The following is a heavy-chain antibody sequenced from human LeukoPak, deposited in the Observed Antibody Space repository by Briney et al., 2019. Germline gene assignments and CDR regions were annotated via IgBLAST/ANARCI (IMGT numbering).Heavy chain of an antibody. CDR3: ARPYYDSSAPPYDY. D-gene: IGHD3-22*01. CDR1: GFTFSDYY. CDR2: ISSSGSTI. Sequence: GGSLRLSCAASGFTFSDYYMSWIRQAPGKGLEWVSYISSSGSTIYYADSVKGRFTISRDNAKNSLYLQMNSLRAEDTAVYYCARPYYDSSAPPYDYWGQGTLVTVSS. V-gene: IGHV3-11*04. J-gene: IGHJ4*02.